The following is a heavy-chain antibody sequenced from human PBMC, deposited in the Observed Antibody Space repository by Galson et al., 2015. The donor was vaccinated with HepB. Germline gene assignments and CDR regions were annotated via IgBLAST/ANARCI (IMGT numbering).Heavy chain of an antibody. CDR2: IYRNGLTI. Sequence: SLRLSCAASGFVFSAYSMTWVRQAPGKGLEWVSYIYRNGLTIYYADSVKGRFTISRDNAKNSLYLQMNSLRAEDTAVYYCARDAGITGADDSWGQRPLVTVSS. V-gene: IGHV3-48*01. J-gene: IGHJ4*02. CDR3: ARDAGITGADDS. CDR1: GFVFSAYS. D-gene: IGHD1-14*01.